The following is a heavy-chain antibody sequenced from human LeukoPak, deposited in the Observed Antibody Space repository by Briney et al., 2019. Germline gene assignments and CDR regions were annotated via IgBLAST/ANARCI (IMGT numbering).Heavy chain of an antibody. Sequence: PSETLSLTCTVSGGSISSYYWSWIPQPPGKRLEWDGGIYYSGSTNYKPPLKSRVTISVDTSKNQFSLKLSSVTAADTAVYYCASRSSIWSGYQDTLYYFDSWGQGTLVTVSS. CDR1: GGSISSYY. CDR3: ASRSSIWSGYQDTLYYFDS. CDR2: IYYSGST. V-gene: IGHV4-59*01. J-gene: IGHJ4*02. D-gene: IGHD3-3*01.